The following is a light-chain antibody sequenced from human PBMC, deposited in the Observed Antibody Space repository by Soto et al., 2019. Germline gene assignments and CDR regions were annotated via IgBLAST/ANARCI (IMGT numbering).Light chain of an antibody. CDR3: QQYHSYSLT. Sequence: DIQMTQSPSTLSASVGDRVTITCRASQSISSWLAWYQQKPGKAPKLLIYKASSLEGGVPSRFSGSESGTYFTLSISSLQPDDFATYYCQQYHSYSLTFGGGTKV. CDR1: QSISSW. J-gene: IGKJ4*01. CDR2: KAS. V-gene: IGKV1-5*03.